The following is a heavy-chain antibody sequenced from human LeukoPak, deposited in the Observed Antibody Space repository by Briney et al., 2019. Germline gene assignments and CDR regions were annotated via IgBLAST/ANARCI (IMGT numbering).Heavy chain of an antibody. CDR2: ISGSGGST. D-gene: IGHD3-22*01. Sequence: GGSLRLSCAASGFTFSSYAISWVRQAPGKGLEWVSAISGSGGSTYYADSVKGRFTISRDNSKNTLYLQMNSLRAEDTAVYYCAKEGYYDSSGYYPLGYFDYWGQGTLVTVSS. J-gene: IGHJ4*02. CDR3: AKEGYYDSSGYYPLGYFDY. V-gene: IGHV3-23*01. CDR1: GFTFSSYA.